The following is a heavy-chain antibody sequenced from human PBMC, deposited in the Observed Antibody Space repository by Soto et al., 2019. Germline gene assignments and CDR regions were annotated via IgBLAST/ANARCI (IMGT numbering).Heavy chain of an antibody. CDR2: ISGSGGST. Sequence: PGGSLRLSCAASGFTFSSYAMSWFRQAPGKGMEWVAAISGSGGSTYYADSVRGRFTISRENSKNTLYLQMNSLRAEDAAVYYCAKDLVGSNADYYDYWGQGTLVTVSS. V-gene: IGHV3-23*01. J-gene: IGHJ4*02. CDR3: AKDLVGSNADYYDY. CDR1: GFTFSSYA. D-gene: IGHD2-15*01.